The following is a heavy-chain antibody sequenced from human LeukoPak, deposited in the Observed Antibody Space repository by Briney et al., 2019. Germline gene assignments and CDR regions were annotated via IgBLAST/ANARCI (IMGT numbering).Heavy chain of an antibody. J-gene: IGHJ4*02. Sequence: TSETLSLTCTVSGDSISSSNSYRGWIRQPPGKGLEWIGSLYYSGSSYYNPSLKSRVTISADTSKNQFSLKLTSVTAADTAVYYCAIMAGYWGQGTLVTVSS. CDR2: LYYSGSS. CDR1: GDSISSSNSY. CDR3: AIMAGY. V-gene: IGHV4-39*01. D-gene: IGHD3-10*01.